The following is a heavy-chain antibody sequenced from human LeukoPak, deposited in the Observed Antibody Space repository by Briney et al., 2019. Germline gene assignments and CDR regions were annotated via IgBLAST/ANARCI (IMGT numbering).Heavy chain of an antibody. Sequence: ASVRVYCKASGYTFPNYYMHWIRQAPGQRLEWMGIINPSDGSTNYAQKFHGRVTMTRDTSTSTVYMELSSLRSEDSAIYYCARAVAGTEGGGYWGQGTLVTVSS. J-gene: IGHJ4*02. D-gene: IGHD6-19*01. CDR3: ARAVAGTEGGGY. V-gene: IGHV1-46*01. CDR1: GYTFPNYY. CDR2: INPSDGST.